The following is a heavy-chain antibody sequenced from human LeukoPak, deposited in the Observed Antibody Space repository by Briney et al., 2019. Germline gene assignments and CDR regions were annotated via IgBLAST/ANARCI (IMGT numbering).Heavy chain of an antibody. Sequence: PGGSLRLSCAASRFTFSGYSMNWVGQAPGKGLEWVSSISSSRSYIYYADSVKGRFTISRDNSKNSLYLQMNSLRAEDTAVYYCARTPRFLEWLMDVWGKGTTVTVSS. V-gene: IGHV3-21*01. CDR3: ARTPRFLEWLMDV. D-gene: IGHD3-3*01. CDR2: ISSSRSYI. CDR1: RFTFSGYS. J-gene: IGHJ6*04.